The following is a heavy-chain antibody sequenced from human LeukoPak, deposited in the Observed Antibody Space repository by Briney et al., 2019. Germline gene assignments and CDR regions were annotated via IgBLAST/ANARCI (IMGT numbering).Heavy chain of an antibody. D-gene: IGHD3-22*01. Sequence: GGSLRLSCAASGFTFSSYAMSWVRQATGKGLEWVSAISGSGGSTYYADSVKGRFTISRDNANNSLYLQMNSLRAEDTAVYYCARGPLYYYDSSGYYGRGYPPIDPYGMDVWGQGTTVTVSS. CDR1: GFTFSSYA. J-gene: IGHJ6*02. V-gene: IGHV3-23*01. CDR2: ISGSGGST. CDR3: ARGPLYYYDSSGYYGRGYPPIDPYGMDV.